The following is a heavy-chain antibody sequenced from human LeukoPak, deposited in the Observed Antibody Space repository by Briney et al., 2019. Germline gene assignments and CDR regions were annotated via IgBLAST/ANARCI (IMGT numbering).Heavy chain of an antibody. J-gene: IGHJ6*02. D-gene: IGHD6-13*01. V-gene: IGHV1-2*04. CDR2: INPNSGGT. CDR1: GYTFTSYD. CDR3: ARSLVSSSWYRHYYYYGMDV. Sequence: GASVKVSCKASGYTFTSYDINWVRQATGQGLEWMGWINPNSGGTNYAQKFQGWVTMTRDTSISTAYMELSRLRSDDTAVYYCARSLVSSSWYRHYYYYGMDVWGQGTTVTVSS.